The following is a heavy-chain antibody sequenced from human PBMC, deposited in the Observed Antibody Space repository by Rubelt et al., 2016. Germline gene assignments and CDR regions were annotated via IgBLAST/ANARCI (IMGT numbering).Heavy chain of an antibody. CDR3: AQWRSYFFDY. J-gene: IGHJ4*02. D-gene: IGHD5-12*01. V-gene: IGHV2-5*02. Sequence: QPPGKALEWLVLIYWDDDKRYSPSLKSRLSITKDTSKNQVVLTMTNMDPVDTATYYCAQWRSYFFDYWGQGTLVTVSS. CDR2: IYWDDDK.